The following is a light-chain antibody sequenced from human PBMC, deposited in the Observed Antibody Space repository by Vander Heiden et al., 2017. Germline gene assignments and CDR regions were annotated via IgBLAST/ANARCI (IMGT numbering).Light chain of an antibody. CDR1: QGIRSY. J-gene: IGKJ3*01. Sequence: DIQLTQSPSFLSASVGDRVTITCRASQGIRSYLAWYKQKPGKAPKLLIYAASTWQSGVPSRFSGSGYGKEFTLTISSRQPEDFAAYYCQQRKSYPLFTFGHGTKVDIK. CDR2: AAS. V-gene: IGKV1-9*01. CDR3: QQRKSYPLFT.